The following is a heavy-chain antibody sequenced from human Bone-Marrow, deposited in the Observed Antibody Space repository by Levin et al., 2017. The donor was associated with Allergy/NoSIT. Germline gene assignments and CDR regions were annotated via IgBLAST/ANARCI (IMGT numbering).Heavy chain of an antibody. CDR2: IYYSGVT. CDR3: TRSGWERTRKAFDI. V-gene: IGHV4-61*01. D-gene: IGHD1-26*01. CDR1: GGSVSSGSYY. J-gene: IGHJ3*02. Sequence: SQTLSLTCTVSGGSVSSGSYYWSWIRQSPGKGLEWIGYIYYSGVTNYNPSLKSRVTISSDTSKNQFSLRLSSVTAADTAVYYCTRSGWERTRKAFDIWGQGTMVTVSS.